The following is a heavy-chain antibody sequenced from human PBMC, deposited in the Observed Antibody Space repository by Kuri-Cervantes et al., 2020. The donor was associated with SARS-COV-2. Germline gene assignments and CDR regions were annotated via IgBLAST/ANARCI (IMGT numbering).Heavy chain of an antibody. V-gene: IGHV3-9*01. Sequence: SLKISCAASGFTFDDYAMHWVRQAPGKGLEWVSGISWNSGSIGYADSVKGRFTISRDNAKNSLYLQMNSLRAEDTALYYCAKDFREQLVGGVGWFDPWGQGTLVTVSS. D-gene: IGHD6-6*01. J-gene: IGHJ5*02. CDR2: ISWNSGSI. CDR1: GFTFDDYA. CDR3: AKDFREQLVGGVGWFDP.